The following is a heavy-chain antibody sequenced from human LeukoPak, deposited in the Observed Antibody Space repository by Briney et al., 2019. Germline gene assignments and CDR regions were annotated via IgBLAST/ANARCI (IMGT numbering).Heavy chain of an antibody. CDR2: ISTNGVST. Sequence: GGSLRLSCAASGFTFNTYAMNWVRQAPGKGLEWVSGISTNGVSTYYADSVKGRFTISRDNSKNTLFLEVNSLRAEDTAVYYCVRGLRGNYDYWGQGTLVTVSS. V-gene: IGHV3-23*01. J-gene: IGHJ4*02. CDR1: GFTFNTYA. CDR3: VRGLRGNYDY. D-gene: IGHD1-7*01.